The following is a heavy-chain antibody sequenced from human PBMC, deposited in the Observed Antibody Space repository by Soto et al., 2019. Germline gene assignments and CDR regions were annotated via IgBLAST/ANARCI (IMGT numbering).Heavy chain of an antibody. CDR2: INPILDST. V-gene: IGHV1-69*09. CDR3: ATMKRARLDS. CDR1: GIMSSGYG. Sequence: QEQVVQSGPAMKEPGSSVTVSCRASGIMSSGYGFSWVRQAPGQGLEWVGMINPILDSTHYAQNLQGRVSLSVDKSRDTAYVEVTSLRLEDTAIYFCATMKRARLDSWGRGTVVTVSS. J-gene: IGHJ4*02. D-gene: IGHD6-25*01.